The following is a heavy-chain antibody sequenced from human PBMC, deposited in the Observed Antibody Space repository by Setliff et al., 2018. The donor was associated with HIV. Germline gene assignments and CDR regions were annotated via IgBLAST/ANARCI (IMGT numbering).Heavy chain of an antibody. CDR2: LIPVLGEP. D-gene: IGHD3-10*01. Sequence: SCKASGHTPRHYGINWIRQAPGQGLEWVGSLIPVLGEPHYAPRFQGRVTITADDSTNTAYLELSNLRFDDTATYYCARGVLYGLSEYWGTGSLVTVSS. CDR3: ARGVLYGLSEY. CDR1: GHTPRHYG. V-gene: IGHV1-69*11. J-gene: IGHJ4*02.